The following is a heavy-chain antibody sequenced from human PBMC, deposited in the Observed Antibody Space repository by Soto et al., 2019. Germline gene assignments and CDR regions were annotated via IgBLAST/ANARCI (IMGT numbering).Heavy chain of an antibody. Sequence: QVQLVQSGAEVKKSGASVKVSCKPSGYSFSDYFIQWVRQAPGQGLEWVAWINPKTAATNYAKKFQGRVSLTWDTSSTTAYMELTRLRPDYTAVYYCARIKWGLNYYNGMDVWGQGTPVIVSS. CDR3: ARIKWGLNYYNGMDV. J-gene: IGHJ6*02. V-gene: IGHV1-2*02. CDR1: GYSFSDYF. CDR2: INPKTAAT. D-gene: IGHD1-26*01.